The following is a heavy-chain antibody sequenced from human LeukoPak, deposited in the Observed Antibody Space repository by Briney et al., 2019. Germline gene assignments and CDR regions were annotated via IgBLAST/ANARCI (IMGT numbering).Heavy chain of an antibody. Sequence: GGSLKISCKGSGYSFSNYWIGWVRQAPGKGLEWVANIKQDGSEKYYVDSVKGRFTISRDNAKNSLYLQMNSLRAEDTAVYYCARRGQGYDFWSGYYVYYYYYMDVWGKGTTVTVSS. V-gene: IGHV3-7*01. D-gene: IGHD3-3*01. CDR2: IKQDGSEK. CDR3: ARRGQGYDFWSGYYVYYYYYMDV. J-gene: IGHJ6*03. CDR1: GYSFSNYW.